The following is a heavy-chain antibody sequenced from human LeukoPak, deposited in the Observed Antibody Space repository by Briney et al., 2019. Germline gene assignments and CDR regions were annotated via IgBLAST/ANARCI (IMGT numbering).Heavy chain of an antibody. V-gene: IGHV3-48*03. D-gene: IGHD5-24*01. CDR1: GFTFSSFE. CDR3: ARVESRWIQLGGSFDY. J-gene: IGHJ4*02. CDR2: LSGSGTTI. Sequence: GGSLRLSCAASGFTFSSFEINWVRQAPGKGLEWVSYLSGSGTTIYYADSVKGRSTISRDNAKNSLYLQMNSLRAEDTAVYYCARVESRWIQLGGSFDYWGQGTLVTVSS.